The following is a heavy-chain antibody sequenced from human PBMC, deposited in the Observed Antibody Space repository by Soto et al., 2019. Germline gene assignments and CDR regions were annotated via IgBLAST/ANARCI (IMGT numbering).Heavy chain of an antibody. CDR1: GYSFTSYW. CDR3: ARRLSTGWFFDF. J-gene: IGHJ4*02. CDR2: IYPGDSDT. D-gene: IGHD6-19*01. V-gene: IGHV5-51*01. Sequence: GESLKISCKGSGYSFTSYWIGWVRQMPGKGLEWMGIIYPGDSDTRYSPSFQGQVAFSADKSISTAYLQWSGLKASDTAIYYCARRLSTGWFFDFWGQGTLVTLSS.